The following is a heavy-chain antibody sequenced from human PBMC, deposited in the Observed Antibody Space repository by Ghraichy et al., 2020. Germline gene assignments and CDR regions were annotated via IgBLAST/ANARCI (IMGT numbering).Heavy chain of an antibody. CDR1: GFTFSSYA. Sequence: GGSLRLSCAASGFTFSSYAMSWVRQTPGKGLEWVSGISGSGGSTYYADSVKGRFTISRDNSKNTLYLQMNSLRAEDTAVYYCAKGTLQYFDYWGQGTLVTVSS. V-gene: IGHV3-23*01. J-gene: IGHJ4*02. D-gene: IGHD5-24*01. CDR2: ISGSGGST. CDR3: AKGTLQYFDY.